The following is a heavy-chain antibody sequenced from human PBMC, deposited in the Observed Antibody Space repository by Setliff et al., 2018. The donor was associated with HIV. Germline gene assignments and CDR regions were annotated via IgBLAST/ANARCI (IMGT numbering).Heavy chain of an antibody. V-gene: IGHV1-24*01. CDR3: ATITY. D-gene: IGHD1-20*01. CDR1: GYSLTDLS. CDR2: YVQENGEI. Sequence: ASVKVSCKISGYSLTDLSIQWVRQAPGKGLEWMGGYVQENGEIIYAQKFEGRVTMTEDTSTDTAYMTLRNLTSDDTAIYYCATITYWGQGTLVTVSS. J-gene: IGHJ4*02.